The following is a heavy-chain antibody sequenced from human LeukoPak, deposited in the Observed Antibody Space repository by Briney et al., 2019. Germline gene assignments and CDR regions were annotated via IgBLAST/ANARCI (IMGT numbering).Heavy chain of an antibody. CDR2: IIPIFGTA. Sequence: ASVKVSCKASGGTFSSYAISWVRQAPGQGLEWMGGIIPIFGTANYAQKFQGRVTITTDESTSTAYMELSSLRSEDTAVYYCARLYYDILTEGNYWFDPWGQGTLVTVSS. CDR3: ARLYYDILTEGNYWFDP. CDR1: GGTFSSYA. V-gene: IGHV1-69*05. J-gene: IGHJ5*02. D-gene: IGHD3-9*01.